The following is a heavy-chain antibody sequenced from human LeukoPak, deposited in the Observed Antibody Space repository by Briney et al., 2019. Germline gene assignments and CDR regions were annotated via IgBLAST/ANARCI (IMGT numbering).Heavy chain of an antibody. CDR3: AKLRAVAGTRGMDV. CDR1: GGSFSGYY. J-gene: IGHJ6*04. D-gene: IGHD6-19*01. Sequence: SETLSLTCAVYGGSFSGYYWSWISQPPGKGLEWLGEINHSGSTNYNPSLKSRVTISVDTSKNQFSLKLSSVTAADTAVYYCAKLRAVAGTRGMDVWGKGTTVTVSS. V-gene: IGHV4-34*01. CDR2: INHSGST.